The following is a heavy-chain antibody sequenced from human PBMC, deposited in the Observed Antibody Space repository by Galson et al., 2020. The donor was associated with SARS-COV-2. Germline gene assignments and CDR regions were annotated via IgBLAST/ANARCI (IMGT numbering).Heavy chain of an antibody. CDR3: ATDGYYYDSSGYYYRIPYYYGMVV. J-gene: IGHJ6*02. Sequence: ASVKVSCKVSGYTLTELSMHWVRQAPGKGLEWMGGFDPEDGETIYAQKFQGRVTMTEDTSTDTAYMELSSLRSEDTAVYYCATDGYYYDSSGYYYRIPYYYGMVVWGQGTTVTVSS. CDR1: GYTLTELS. D-gene: IGHD3-22*01. V-gene: IGHV1-24*01. CDR2: FDPEDGET.